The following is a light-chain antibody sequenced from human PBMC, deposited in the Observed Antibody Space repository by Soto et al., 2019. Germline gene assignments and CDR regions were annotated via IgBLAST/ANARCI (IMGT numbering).Light chain of an antibody. V-gene: IGKV3-20*01. Sequence: EIVITQSPSTLSVSPGERATLSFRASQSVSSNLAWYQQKPGQAPRLLIYGASNRATGIPDRFSGSGSGTDFTLTISRLEPEDFAVYYCQQYGSSGTFGQGTKVDI. CDR3: QQYGSSGT. CDR2: GAS. CDR1: QSVSSN. J-gene: IGKJ1*01.